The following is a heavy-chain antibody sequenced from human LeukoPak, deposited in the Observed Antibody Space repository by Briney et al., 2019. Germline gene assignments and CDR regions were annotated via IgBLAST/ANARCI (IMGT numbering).Heavy chain of an antibody. CDR2: IIPILGIP. CDR3: ARELAQGVKVAGTSLDY. Sequence: SVKVSCKASGDTFSSYAINWVRQAPGQGLEWMGRIIPILGIPNYAQKFQGRVTITADKSTSTAYMELSSLRLEDPAIYYCARELAQGVKVAGTSLDYWGQGTVVTVSS. J-gene: IGHJ4*02. D-gene: IGHD6-19*01. CDR1: GDTFSSYA. V-gene: IGHV1-69*04.